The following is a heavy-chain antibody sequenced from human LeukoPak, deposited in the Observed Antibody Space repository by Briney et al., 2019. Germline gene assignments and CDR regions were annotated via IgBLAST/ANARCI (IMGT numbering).Heavy chain of an antibody. V-gene: IGHV3-20*04. Sequence: GGSLRLSCAASGFTFDDYGMSWVRQAPGKGLEWVSGINWNGGSTGYADSVKGRFTISRDNAMNSLYLQMNSLRAEDTALYYCARDVGSSSWYTTGAFDIWGQGTMVTVSS. CDR3: ARDVGSSSWYTTGAFDI. J-gene: IGHJ3*02. CDR1: GFTFDDYG. D-gene: IGHD6-13*01. CDR2: INWNGGST.